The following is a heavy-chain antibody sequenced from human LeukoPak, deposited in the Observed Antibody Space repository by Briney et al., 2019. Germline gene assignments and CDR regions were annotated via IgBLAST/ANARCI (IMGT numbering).Heavy chain of an antibody. V-gene: IGHV3-23*01. D-gene: IGHD1-26*01. CDR3: VKGQKWELPLDC. J-gene: IGHJ4*02. CDR1: GFCSSNYA. Sequence: GGCLRLSCTVSGFCSSNYAMTWGRQTPGKGLWWVLAISVSGRSTYYTDSVKGRFTISRDISRSTHYMQMNSLRAQTPALYYLVKGQKWELPLDCRGQGTMV. CDR2: ISVSGRST.